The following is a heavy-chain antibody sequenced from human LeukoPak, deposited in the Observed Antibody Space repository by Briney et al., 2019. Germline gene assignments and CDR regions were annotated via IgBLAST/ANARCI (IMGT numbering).Heavy chain of an antibody. D-gene: IGHD5-24*01. CDR1: GFTFSGYA. CDR3: ATSPRDGYNRFDY. CDR2: ISGSGGST. V-gene: IGHV3-23*01. J-gene: IGHJ4*02. Sequence: PGGSLRLSCAASGFTFSGYAMSWVRQAPGKGLEWVSTISGSGGSTDYADSVKGRFTISRDNSKNTLYLQMDNLRAEDTAVYYCATSPRDGYNRFDYWGQGTLVTVSS.